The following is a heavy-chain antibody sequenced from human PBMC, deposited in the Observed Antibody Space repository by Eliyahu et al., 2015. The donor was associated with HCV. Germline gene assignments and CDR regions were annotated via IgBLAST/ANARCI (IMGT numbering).Heavy chain of an antibody. Sequence: EVQLVESGGGLVQPGRSLRLSCAASGFTFDDYAMHWVRQAPGKGLEWVSGISWNSGSIGYADSVKGRFTISRDNAKNSLYLQMNSLRAEDTALYYCAKDRAEQLALDYWGQGTLVTVSS. CDR3: AKDRAEQLALDY. CDR1: GFTFDDYA. V-gene: IGHV3-9*01. J-gene: IGHJ4*02. D-gene: IGHD6-6*01. CDR2: ISWNSGSI.